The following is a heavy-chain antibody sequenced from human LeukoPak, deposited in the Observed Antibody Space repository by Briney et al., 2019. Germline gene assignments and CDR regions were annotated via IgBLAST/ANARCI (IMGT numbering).Heavy chain of an antibody. CDR1: GFTFSSYG. V-gene: IGHV3-33*01. D-gene: IGHD3-22*01. J-gene: IGHJ6*02. CDR3: ARGYDSTGYSLDYYHGMDV. CDR2: IWYDGSNK. Sequence: GGSLRLSCAASGFTFSSYGMHWVRQAPGKGLEWVAVIWYDGSNKYYADSVKGRFTISRDNSKNTLYLQMNSLRAEDTAVYYCARGYDSTGYSLDYYHGMDVWGQGTTVTVPS.